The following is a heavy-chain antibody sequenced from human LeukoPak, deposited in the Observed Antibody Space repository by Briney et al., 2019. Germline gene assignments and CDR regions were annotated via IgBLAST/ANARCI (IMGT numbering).Heavy chain of an antibody. CDR1: GGSISSNSHD. V-gene: IGHV4-39*07. J-gene: IGHJ4*02. CDR3: ARGPHKFDY. Sequence: PSETLSLTCSVSGGSISSNSHDWAWIRQPPGKGLEWIGSIYYSGTTYYNLSLKSRVTLSVDTSKHQFSLKLSAVTAADTAVYYCARGPHKFDYWGQGSLVTVSS. CDR2: IYYSGTT.